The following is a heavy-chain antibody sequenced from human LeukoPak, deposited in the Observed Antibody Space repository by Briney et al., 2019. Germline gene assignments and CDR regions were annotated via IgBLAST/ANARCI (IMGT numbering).Heavy chain of an antibody. D-gene: IGHD2-15*01. Sequence: SETLSLTCTVSGGSISSSSYYWGWIRQPPGKGLEWIGSIYYSGSTYYNPSLKSRVTISVDTSKNQFSLKLSSVTAADTAVYYCARSRPTVVVVAATSNWFDPWGQGTLVTVSS. J-gene: IGHJ5*02. CDR2: IYYSGST. CDR1: GGSISSSSYY. CDR3: ARSRPTVVVVAATSNWFDP. V-gene: IGHV4-39*01.